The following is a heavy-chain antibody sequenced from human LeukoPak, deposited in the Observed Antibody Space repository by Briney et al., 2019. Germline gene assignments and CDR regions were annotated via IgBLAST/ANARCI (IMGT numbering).Heavy chain of an antibody. D-gene: IGHD3-22*01. CDR3: ARAGRHYDSSGSSWFDP. J-gene: IGHJ5*02. CDR2: MNPNSGNT. CDR1: GYTFTSYD. V-gene: IGHV1-8*01. Sequence: ASVKVSCKASGYTFTSYDIIWVRQATGQGLEWMGWMNPNSGNTGYAQKFQGRDTMTRNTSISTAYMELSSLRSEDTAVYYCARAGRHYDSSGSSWFDPWGQGTLVTVSS.